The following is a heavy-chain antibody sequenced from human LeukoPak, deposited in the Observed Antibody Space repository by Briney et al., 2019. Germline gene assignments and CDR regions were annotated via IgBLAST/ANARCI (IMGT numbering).Heavy chain of an antibody. V-gene: IGHV3-7*01. Sequence: TGGSLRLSCAASGFTFTTYWMNWGRKAPGKGLEWVANIKQDGSEQYYVDSVKGRFTISRDNAKNLLYLHMNNLRAEDTAVYYCARTIWTETTYRPFDIWGQGTMVAVSS. CDR1: GFTFTTYW. CDR3: ARTIWTETTYRPFDI. J-gene: IGHJ3*02. D-gene: IGHD4-17*01. CDR2: IKQDGSEQ.